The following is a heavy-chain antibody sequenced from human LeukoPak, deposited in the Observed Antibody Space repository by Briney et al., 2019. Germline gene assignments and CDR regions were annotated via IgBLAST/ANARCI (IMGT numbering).Heavy chain of an antibody. CDR3: ARVVVAATVKIQYYYANMDV. CDR1: GGSISSSSYY. Sequence: PSETLSLTCTVSGGSISSSSYYWGWIRQPPGKGLEWIGSIYYSGSTNYNPSLKSRVTMSIDTSNYQFFLKLSSVTAADTGVYYCARVVVAATVKIQYYYANMDVWGLGTVVTVSS. CDR2: IYYSGST. D-gene: IGHD2-15*01. J-gene: IGHJ6*02. V-gene: IGHV4-39*07.